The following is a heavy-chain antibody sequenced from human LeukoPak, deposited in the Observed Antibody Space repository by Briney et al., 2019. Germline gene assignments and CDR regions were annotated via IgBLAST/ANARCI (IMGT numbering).Heavy chain of an antibody. CDR1: GYTLTELS. J-gene: IGHJ5*02. V-gene: IGHV1-24*01. CDR3: ATGGLMVYAWHP. CDR2: FDPEDGET. D-gene: IGHD2-8*01. Sequence: ASVKVSCKVSGYTLTELSMHWVRQAPGKGLEWMGGFDPEDGETIYAQKFQGGVTMTEDTSTDTAYMELSSLRSEDTAVYYCATGGLMVYAWHPWGQGTLVTVSS.